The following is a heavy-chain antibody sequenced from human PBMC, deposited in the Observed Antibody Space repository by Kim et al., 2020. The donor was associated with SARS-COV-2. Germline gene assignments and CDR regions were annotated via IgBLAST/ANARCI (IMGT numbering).Heavy chain of an antibody. D-gene: IGHD6-19*01. Sequence: YADSVKGRFTISRDHAKNSLYLQMNSLRAEDTALYYCAKDTSAVSYYGMDVWGQGTAVTVSS. J-gene: IGHJ6*02. CDR3: AKDTSAVSYYGMDV. V-gene: IGHV3-9*01.